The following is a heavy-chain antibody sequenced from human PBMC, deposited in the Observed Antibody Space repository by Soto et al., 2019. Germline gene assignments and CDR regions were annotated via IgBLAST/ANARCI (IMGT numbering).Heavy chain of an antibody. CDR3: ARDRTSSSYSYYFDY. CDR2: INHSGST. J-gene: IGHJ4*02. CDR1: GGSFSGYY. D-gene: IGHD6-13*01. V-gene: IGHV4-34*01. Sequence: PSETLSLTCAVYGGSFSGYYWSWIRQPPGKGLEWIGEINHSGSTNYNPSLKSRVTISRDNSKNTLYLQMNSLRAEDTAVYYCARDRTSSSYSYYFDYWGQGTLVTV.